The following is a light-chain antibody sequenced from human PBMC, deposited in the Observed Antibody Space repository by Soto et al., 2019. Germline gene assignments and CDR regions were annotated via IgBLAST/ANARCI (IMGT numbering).Light chain of an antibody. CDR3: GADHASGTNYV. CDR2: VGTGGILG. J-gene: IGLJ1*01. V-gene: IGLV9-49*01. Sequence: QLVLSQPPSASASLGASVTLTCTLSSGYSNYKVDWYQRRPGRGPRFVMRVGTGGILGSKGDGIPDRFSVLGSGLNRSLTIKNIQAEDESDYHCGADHASGTNYVFGTGTKVTVL. CDR1: SGYSNYK.